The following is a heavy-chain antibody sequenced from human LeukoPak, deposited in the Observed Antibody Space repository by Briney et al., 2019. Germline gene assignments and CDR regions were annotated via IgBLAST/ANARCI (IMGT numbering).Heavy chain of an antibody. Sequence: ASVKVSCKASGYTFSDHHILWVRQAPGQGLEWMGWIHPNGHDTKYAQKFQGRMTMTTDTSISTAYMELNRVISDDTAVYYCSGHYGPGPVWGQGTLITASS. D-gene: IGHD3-10*01. V-gene: IGHV1-2*02. CDR1: GYTFSDHH. CDR2: IHPNGHDT. J-gene: IGHJ4*02. CDR3: SGHYGPGPV.